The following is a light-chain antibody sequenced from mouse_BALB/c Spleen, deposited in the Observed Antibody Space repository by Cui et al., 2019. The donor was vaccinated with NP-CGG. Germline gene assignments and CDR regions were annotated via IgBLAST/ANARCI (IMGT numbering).Light chain of an antibody. CDR1: TGAVTTSNY. CDR3: ALWYSNHWV. V-gene: IGLV1*01. CDR2: GTN. Sequence: VLTQYSALTTSPGETVTLTCRSSTGAVTTSNYANWVQEKPDHLFTGLIGGTNNRAPGVPARFSGSLIGDEATLTITGTQTEDEAIYFCALWYSNHWVFGGGTKLTVL. J-gene: IGLJ1*01.